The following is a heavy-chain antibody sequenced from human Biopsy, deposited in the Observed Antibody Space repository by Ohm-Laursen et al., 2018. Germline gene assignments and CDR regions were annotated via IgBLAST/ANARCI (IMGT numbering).Heavy chain of an antibody. Sequence: ASVKVSCKASGYTYPDYYVHWVRQAPGQGLEWLGWISGQRNKTRYGQKVQGRVMMTKDTSTTTAHLELRSLRSDDTAVYYCARHSPPGLEVSWNDVFDIWGQGTVVTVS. CDR2: ISGQRNKT. CDR1: GYTYPDYY. V-gene: IGHV1-18*04. CDR3: ARHSPPGLEVSWNDVFDI. D-gene: IGHD5/OR15-5a*01. J-gene: IGHJ3*02.